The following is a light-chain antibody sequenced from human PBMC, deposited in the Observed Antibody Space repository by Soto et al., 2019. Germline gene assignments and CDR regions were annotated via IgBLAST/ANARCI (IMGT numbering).Light chain of an antibody. J-gene: IGKJ5*01. Sequence: EIVLTQSPGTLSLSPGEGATLSCRASQSVSSTYLAWYQQKPGQAPRLLMYGASSRATGIPDRFSGSGSGTDFTLTISRLYPEDFAVFYCQQYGSSPITFGQGTRLEI. CDR3: QQYGSSPIT. CDR2: GAS. CDR1: QSVSSTY. V-gene: IGKV3-20*01.